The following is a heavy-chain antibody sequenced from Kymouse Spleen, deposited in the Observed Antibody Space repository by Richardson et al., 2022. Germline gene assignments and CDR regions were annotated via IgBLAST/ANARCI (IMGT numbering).Heavy chain of an antibody. V-gene: IGHV4-34*01. Sequence: QVQLQQWGAGLLKPSETLSLTCAVYGGSFSGYYWSWIRQPPGKGLEWIGEINHSGSTNYNPSLKSRVTISVDTSKNQFSLKLSSVTAADTAVYYCAREGSSWYGAYFDYWGQGTLVTVSS. CDR2: INHSGST. D-gene: IGHD6-13*01. CDR3: AREGSSWYGAYFDY. J-gene: IGHJ4*02. CDR1: GGSFSGYY.